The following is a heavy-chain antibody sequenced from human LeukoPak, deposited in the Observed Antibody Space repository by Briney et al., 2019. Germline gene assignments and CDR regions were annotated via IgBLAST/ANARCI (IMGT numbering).Heavy chain of an antibody. J-gene: IGHJ4*02. D-gene: IGHD1-26*01. CDR2: IYYSGST. CDR1: GGSISSSSYY. Sequence: SETLSLTRTVSGGSISSSSYYWGWIRQPPGKGLEWIGSIYYSGSTYYNPSLKSRVTISVDTSKNQLSLKLSSVTAADTAVYYCARLAGGSLDYWGQGTLVTVSS. CDR3: ARLAGGSLDY. V-gene: IGHV4-39*01.